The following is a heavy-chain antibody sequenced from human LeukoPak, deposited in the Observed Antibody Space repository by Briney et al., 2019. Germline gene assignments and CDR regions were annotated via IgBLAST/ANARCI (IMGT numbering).Heavy chain of an antibody. CDR1: GFTFSSYA. D-gene: IGHD3-10*01. CDR3: AKDVGYYGSGKGGYYFDY. J-gene: IGHJ4*02. V-gene: IGHV3-30*04. Sequence: GRSLRLSCAASGFTFSSYAMHWVRQAPGKGLEWVAVISYDGSNKYYADSVKGRFTISRDNSKNTLYLQMNSLRAEDTAVYYCAKDVGYYGSGKGGYYFDYWGQGTLVTVSS. CDR2: ISYDGSNK.